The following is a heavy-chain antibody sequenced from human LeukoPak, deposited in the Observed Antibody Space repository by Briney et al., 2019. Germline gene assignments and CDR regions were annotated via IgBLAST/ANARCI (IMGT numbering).Heavy chain of an antibody. Sequence: GASVKVSCKASGYTFTGYYMHWVRQAPGQGLEWMGWINPNSGGTNYAQKFQGRVTMTRDTSISTAYMELSRLRSDDTAVYYCASEIPAYCSSTSCPLYYYYGMDAWGQGTTVTVSS. V-gene: IGHV1-2*02. CDR2: INPNSGGT. CDR1: GYTFTGYY. J-gene: IGHJ6*02. D-gene: IGHD2-2*01. CDR3: ASEIPAYCSSTSCPLYYYYGMDA.